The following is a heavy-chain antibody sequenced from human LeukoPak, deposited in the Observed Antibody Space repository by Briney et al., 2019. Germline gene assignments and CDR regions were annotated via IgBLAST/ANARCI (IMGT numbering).Heavy chain of an antibody. CDR2: ISDSGSYI. CDR1: GFTFSKYS. Sequence: GGSLRLSCAASGFTFSKYSMNWVRQAPGKGLEWVSSISDSGSYIYYADSVKGRFTISRDNAKNSLYLQMNSLRGEDKAVCSWATDPGYSSTGVEAFDIWGRGTMVTVSS. V-gene: IGHV3-21*01. D-gene: IGHD6-13*01. J-gene: IGHJ3*02. CDR3: ATDPGYSSTGVEAFDI.